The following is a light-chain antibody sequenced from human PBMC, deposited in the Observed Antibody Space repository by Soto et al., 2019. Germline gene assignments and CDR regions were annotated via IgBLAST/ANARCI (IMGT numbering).Light chain of an antibody. V-gene: IGLV1-40*01. CDR1: SSDIGAGYD. CDR3: QSYDSSLGGSKGV. J-gene: IGLJ3*02. Sequence: QSVLTQPPSMSGAPGQRVTISCTGSSSDIGAGYDVHWYQQFPGTAPKLLIYSNINRPSGVPDRFSGSKSGTSASLAITGLHAEDEADYYCQSYDSSLGGSKGVFGGGTKLTVL. CDR2: SNI.